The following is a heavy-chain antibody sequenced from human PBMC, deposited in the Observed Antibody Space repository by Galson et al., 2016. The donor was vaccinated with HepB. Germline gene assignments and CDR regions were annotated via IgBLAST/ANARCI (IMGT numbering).Heavy chain of an antibody. J-gene: IGHJ4*02. CDR2: ISDNGHAT. D-gene: IGHD1-14*01. V-gene: IGHV3-23*01. Sequence: SLRLSCAGSGFTFSSYAMNWVRQAPGKGLEWISLISDNGHATYYADPVRGRFSIARDNPKNTLYLQMNSLRADDTAVYYCAKCPPGTRGSLDSWGQGTLVTVSS. CDR3: AKCPPGTRGSLDS. CDR1: GFTFSSYA.